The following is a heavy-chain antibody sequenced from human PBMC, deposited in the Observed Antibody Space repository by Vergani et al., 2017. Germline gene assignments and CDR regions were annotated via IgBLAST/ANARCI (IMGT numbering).Heavy chain of an antibody. CDR3: ARDRVITIFGAAWYFDL. CDR1: GGTFSSYA. Sequence: QVQLVQSGAEVKKPGSSVKVSCKASGGTFSSYAISWVRQAPGQGLEWMGGIIPIFGTANYAQKFQGGVTITADESTSTAYMEMSSLRSEDTAVYYCARDRVITIFGAAWYFDLGSGRTLLTVSS. CDR2: IIPIFGTA. V-gene: IGHV1-69*01. D-gene: IGHD3-3*01. J-gene: IGHJ2*01.